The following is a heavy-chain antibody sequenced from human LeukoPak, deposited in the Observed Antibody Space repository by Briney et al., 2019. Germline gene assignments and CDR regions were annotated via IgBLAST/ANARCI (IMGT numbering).Heavy chain of an antibody. CDR2: IYHSGST. CDR3: ARDMAARGYFDY. V-gene: IGHV4-30-2*01. D-gene: IGHD6-6*01. J-gene: IGHJ4*02. Sequence: SETLSLTCTVSGGSISSGGYYWSWIRQPPGKGLEWIGYIYHSGSTYYNPSLKSRVTISVDRSKNQFSLKLSSVTAADTAVYYCARDMAARGYFDYWGQGTLVTVSS. CDR1: GGSISSGGYY.